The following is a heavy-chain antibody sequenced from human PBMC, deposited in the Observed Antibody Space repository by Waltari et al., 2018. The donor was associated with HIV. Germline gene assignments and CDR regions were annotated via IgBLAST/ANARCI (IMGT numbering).Heavy chain of an antibody. V-gene: IGHV3-30-3*01. D-gene: IGHD3-22*01. CDR1: GFPFSRYA. CDR3: ARYSLYSDSSGYYFRPFVM. CDR2: ISFYGSSA. Sequence: QDQLVESGGGVVQPGRSLRLSCAASGFPFSRYAMHWVRQAPGKGLVWVAVISFYGSSAYYADSVNGRFTISKDNPKNTLYLQMKSLITEDTAVYFCARYSLYSDSSGYYFRPFVMWCQGTMVTVSS. J-gene: IGHJ3*02.